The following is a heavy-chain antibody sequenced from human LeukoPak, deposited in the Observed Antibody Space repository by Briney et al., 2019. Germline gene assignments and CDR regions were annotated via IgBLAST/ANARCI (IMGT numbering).Heavy chain of an antibody. J-gene: IGHJ4*02. V-gene: IGHV3-23*01. CDR2: ISGSGEST. CDR1: GFTFVDYG. Sequence: GGSLRLSCATSGFTFVDYGLSWVRQAPGKGLEWVSSISGSGESTYYADYVKGRFTVSRDNSKNTVNLQLNSLRAEDTAVYYCAKDAIGQYRPYYFDCWGQGTLVTVSS. CDR3: AKDAIGQYRPYYFDC. D-gene: IGHD3-16*02.